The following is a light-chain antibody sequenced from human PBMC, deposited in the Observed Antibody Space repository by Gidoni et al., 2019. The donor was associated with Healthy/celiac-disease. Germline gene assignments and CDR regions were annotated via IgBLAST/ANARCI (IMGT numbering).Light chain of an antibody. Sequence: HSVLTQPPSVSGAPGQRVTISCTGSSSNIGAGYDVHWYQQLPGTAPKLLIYGTSNRPSGVPDRFSGSKSGTSASLAITGLQAEDEADYYCQSYDSSLSGWVFGGGTKLTVL. CDR2: GTS. V-gene: IGLV1-40*01. CDR3: QSYDSSLSGWV. J-gene: IGLJ3*02. CDR1: SSNIGAGYD.